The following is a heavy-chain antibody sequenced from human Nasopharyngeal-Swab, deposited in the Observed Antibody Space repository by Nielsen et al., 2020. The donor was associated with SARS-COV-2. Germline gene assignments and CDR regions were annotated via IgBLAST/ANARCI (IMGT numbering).Heavy chain of an antibody. J-gene: IGHJ4*02. V-gene: IGHV3-23*01. Sequence: GESLKISCVASGYSFRTYGMSWVRQAPGKGLEWVAAIVGSGDISCSGGNTYYADSVKGRFTISRDNSKNTLSLQMNSLRAEDTAVYYCAKDLRGPYFFWGQGTLVTVSS. CDR3: AKDLRGPYFF. CDR1: GYSFRTYG. D-gene: IGHD2/OR15-2a*01. CDR2: IVGSGDISCSGGNT.